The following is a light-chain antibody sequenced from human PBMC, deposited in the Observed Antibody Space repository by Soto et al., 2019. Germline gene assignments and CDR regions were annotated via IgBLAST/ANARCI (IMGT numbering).Light chain of an antibody. CDR3: QQYGGSPGT. J-gene: IGKJ1*01. CDR1: QSVRNNY. V-gene: IGKV3-20*01. CDR2: GAS. Sequence: EIVLTQSPGTLSLSSGERATLSCRASQSVRNNYLAWYQQKPGQAPRLLIYGASYRVTGIPDKFSGSGSGADFTLTIRRLEPEDFAVYYCQQYGGSPGTFGQGTKVEIK.